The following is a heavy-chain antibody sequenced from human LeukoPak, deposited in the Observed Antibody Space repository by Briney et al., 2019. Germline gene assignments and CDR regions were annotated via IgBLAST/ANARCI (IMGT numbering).Heavy chain of an antibody. V-gene: IGHV3-23*01. D-gene: IGHD6-6*01. CDR3: AKWQLVRSFVDY. Sequence: PGGSLRLSCAASGFTFSSYAMSWVRQAPGKGLEWVSAISGSGGSTYYADSVKGRFTISRDNSKNTLYPQMNSLRAEDTAVYYCAKWQLVRSFVDYWGQGTLVTVSS. J-gene: IGHJ4*02. CDR1: GFTFSSYA. CDR2: ISGSGGST.